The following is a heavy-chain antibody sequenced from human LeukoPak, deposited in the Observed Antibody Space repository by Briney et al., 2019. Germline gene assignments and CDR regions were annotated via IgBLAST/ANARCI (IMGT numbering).Heavy chain of an antibody. CDR2: ISGSGGTT. D-gene: IGHD6-6*01. J-gene: IGHJ5*02. CDR3: AIVVAARQGTIDP. CDR1: RFAFSSYA. Sequence: PGGSLRLSCAASRFAFSSYAISWVRQAPGKGLEWVSAISGSGGTTYYADSVKCRFTISRDNSKSTLYVQMNSLRAEDTAVEYSAIVVAARQGTIDPWGQGTLVTISS. V-gene: IGHV3-23*01.